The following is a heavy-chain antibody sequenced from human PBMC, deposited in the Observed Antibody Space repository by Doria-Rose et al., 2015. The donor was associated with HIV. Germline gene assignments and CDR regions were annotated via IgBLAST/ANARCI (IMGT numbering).Heavy chain of an antibody. J-gene: IGHJ4*02. CDR1: GFAFNSYS. V-gene: IGHV3-21*01. CDR3: ARDPDYYDTSGYYVIDY. D-gene: IGHD3-22*01. CDR2: ISSTSTYI. Sequence: AASGFAFNSYSMNWLRQAPGKGLEWVSSISSTSTYIYYSDSVKGRFTISRDNAKSSVYLQMSSLRAEDTAVYYCARDPDYYDTSGYYVIDYWGRGTLVTVSS.